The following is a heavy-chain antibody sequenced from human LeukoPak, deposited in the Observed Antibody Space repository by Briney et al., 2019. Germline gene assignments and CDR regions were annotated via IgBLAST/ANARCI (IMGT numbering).Heavy chain of an antibody. Sequence: PGGSLRLSCAASGFTFSSYGMRWVRQAPGKGLEWVAVISYDGSNKYYADSVKGRFTISRDNSKNTLYLQMNSLRAEDTAVYYCAKGAMYSSISWGQGTLVTVSS. CDR2: ISYDGSNK. CDR3: AKGAMYSSIS. D-gene: IGHD6-19*01. CDR1: GFTFSSYG. V-gene: IGHV3-30*18. J-gene: IGHJ5*02.